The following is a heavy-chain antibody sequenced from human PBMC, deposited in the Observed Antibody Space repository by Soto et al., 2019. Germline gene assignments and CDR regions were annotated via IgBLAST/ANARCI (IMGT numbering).Heavy chain of an antibody. V-gene: IGHV3-23*05. J-gene: IGHJ4*02. Sequence: EVQLLESGGGLVQPGGSLRLSCTASGFSFSDYAMTWVRQPPGKGLECVSGIYGSGRGIQYADSVKGRFTISRDNYRNTLYLQMNSLRDEDTAVYYCAKDLVSGDGLWLMDQWGQGTLVTVSP. D-gene: IGHD2-21*02. CDR3: AKDLVSGDGLWLMDQ. CDR1: GFSFSDYA. CDR2: IYGSGRGI.